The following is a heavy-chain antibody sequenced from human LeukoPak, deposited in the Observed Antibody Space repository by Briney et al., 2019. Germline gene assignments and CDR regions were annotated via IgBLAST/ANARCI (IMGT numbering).Heavy chain of an antibody. Sequence: SVTVSCKASGGTFSSYAISWVRQAPGQGLEWMGGIIPIFGTANYAQKFQGRVTITADESTSTAYMELSSLRSEDTAVYYCAITTASASIVVVTATLDYWGQGTRVTVSS. D-gene: IGHD2-21*02. CDR1: GGTFSSYA. V-gene: IGHV1-69*13. CDR3: AITTASASIVVVTATLDY. J-gene: IGHJ4*02. CDR2: IIPIFGTA.